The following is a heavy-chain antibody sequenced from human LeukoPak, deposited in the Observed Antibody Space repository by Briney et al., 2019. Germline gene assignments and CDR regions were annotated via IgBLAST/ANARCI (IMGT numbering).Heavy chain of an antibody. V-gene: IGHV1-18*01. D-gene: IGHD6-6*01. Sequence: GASVKVSCKASGYTFTSYGISWARQAPGQGLEWMGWISAYNGNTNYAQKLQGRVTMTTDTSTNTSYVELRSLRSDDTAVYYCARRTYGRSSSIFDNWGQGTLVTVSS. CDR2: ISAYNGNT. J-gene: IGHJ4*02. CDR1: GYTFTSYG. CDR3: ARRTYGRSSSIFDN.